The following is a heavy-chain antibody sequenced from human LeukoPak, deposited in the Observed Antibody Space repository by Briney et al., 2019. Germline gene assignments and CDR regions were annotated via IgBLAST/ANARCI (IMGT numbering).Heavy chain of an antibody. Sequence: ASVTVSFKASGYIFTSYGISWVRQAPGQGLEWMGWISAYNGDTNYAQKFQGRVTMTTDTSTSTAYMELRSLRSDDTAVYYCARDSSGGWYERYFQHWGQGTLVTVSS. J-gene: IGHJ1*01. CDR1: GYIFTSYG. CDR3: ARDSSGGWYERYFQH. D-gene: IGHD6-19*01. CDR2: ISAYNGDT. V-gene: IGHV1-18*01.